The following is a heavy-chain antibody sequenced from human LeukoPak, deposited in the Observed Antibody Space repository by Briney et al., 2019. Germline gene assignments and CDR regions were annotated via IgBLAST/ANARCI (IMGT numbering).Heavy chain of an antibody. V-gene: IGHV4-4*02. Sequence: PSETLSLTCAVSGGSISSSNSWSWVRQPPGKGLEWIGEINHSGSTSYHPSLKSRVTMSVDKSKNQFSLKLTSVTAADTAVYYCARVRIPILDYWGQGTLVTVSS. D-gene: IGHD1-26*01. CDR3: ARVRIPILDY. J-gene: IGHJ4*02. CDR2: INHSGST. CDR1: GGSISSSNS.